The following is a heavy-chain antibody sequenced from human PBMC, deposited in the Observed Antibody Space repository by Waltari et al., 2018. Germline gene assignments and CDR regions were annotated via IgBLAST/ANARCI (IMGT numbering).Heavy chain of an antibody. D-gene: IGHD2-2*01. J-gene: IGHJ4*02. V-gene: IGHV3-23*01. Sequence: EVQLLESGGGLVQPGGSRRISCAASGFTFCRYAMSWGRQAPGKGLEWVSAISGSGGSTYYADSVKGRFTISRDNSKNTLYLQMNSLRAEDTAVYYCVRVVAYWGQGTLVTVSS. CDR3: VRVVAY. CDR1: GFTFCRYA. CDR2: ISGSGGST.